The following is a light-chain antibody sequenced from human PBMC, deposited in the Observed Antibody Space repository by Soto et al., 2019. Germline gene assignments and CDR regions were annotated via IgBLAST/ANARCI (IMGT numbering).Light chain of an antibody. V-gene: IGKV3-20*01. CDR2: NTS. Sequence: EIVLTQSPGTLSLSPGEGATVSCRVSQSINSKSLVWYQRKFGQAPRLLIYNTSNRATGIPDRFSGSASGTDFTLSISRLEPEDFAVYYCQPYGGSFIFGPGTKVDFK. CDR1: QSINSKS. CDR3: QPYGGSFI. J-gene: IGKJ3*01.